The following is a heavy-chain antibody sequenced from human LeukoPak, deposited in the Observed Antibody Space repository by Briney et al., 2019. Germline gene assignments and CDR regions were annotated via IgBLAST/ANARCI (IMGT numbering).Heavy chain of an antibody. CDR2: IYTNGPP. CDR3: ARHFYYDSLDE. J-gene: IGHJ4*02. V-gene: IGHV4-59*08. Sequence: SETLSLTCTVSGASITSWYGGWVRQPPGRGVECIGLIYTNGPPTSHPSLKTRITISLATSKTQFSLTLTSVTAADTAVYFCARHFYYDSLDEWGQGTLVTVSS. CDR1: GASITSWY. D-gene: IGHD3-22*01.